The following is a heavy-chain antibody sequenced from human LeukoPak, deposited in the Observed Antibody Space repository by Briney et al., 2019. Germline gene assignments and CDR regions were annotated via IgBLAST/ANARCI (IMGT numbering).Heavy chain of an antibody. D-gene: IGHD2-21*02. J-gene: IGHJ4*02. V-gene: IGHV3-23*01. CDR1: GFSFSNYA. Sequence: PGGSLRLSCVASGFSFSNYAMAWVRQAPGKGLEWVAAISGRGDSTHYADSEKGRFTISRDNSKNTLYLQMNSLTTEDTAVYYCATFLAYCGGDCYSGLTYFDYWGQGTLVTVSS. CDR2: ISGRGDST. CDR3: ATFLAYCGGDCYSGLTYFDY.